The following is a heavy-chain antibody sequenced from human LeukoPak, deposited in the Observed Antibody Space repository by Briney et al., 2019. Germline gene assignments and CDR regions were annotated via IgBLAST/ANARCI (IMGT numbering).Heavy chain of an antibody. CDR1: GFTFSSYE. D-gene: IGHD1-14*01. Sequence: GGSLRLSCAASGFTFSSYEMNWVRQAPGKGLVWVSHIKTDGSSINYADSVKGRFTISRDNAKNTLYLQMNSLRAEDTAVYYCARAGYNNGLDYWGQGTLVPASS. CDR2: IKTDGSSI. V-gene: IGHV3-74*01. CDR3: ARAGYNNGLDY. J-gene: IGHJ4*02.